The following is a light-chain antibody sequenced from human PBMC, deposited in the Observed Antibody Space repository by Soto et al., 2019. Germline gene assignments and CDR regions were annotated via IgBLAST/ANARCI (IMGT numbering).Light chain of an antibody. CDR2: GAS. J-gene: IGKJ1*01. V-gene: IGKV3-15*01. CDR3: QQYNNWGT. Sequence: EIVMTQSPATLSVSPGERATLSCRASQSVSSNLAWYQQKPGQAPRLLIYGASTRATGIPARFSGSGSGTEFTLTFSSRQSEDFAVYYCQQYNNWGTFGQGTKVEIK. CDR1: QSVSSN.